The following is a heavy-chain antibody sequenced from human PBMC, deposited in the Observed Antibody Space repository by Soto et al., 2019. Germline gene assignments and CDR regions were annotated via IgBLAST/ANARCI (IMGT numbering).Heavy chain of an antibody. CDR3: AKDRNRWLRFDLGY. V-gene: IGHV3-23*01. Sequence: EVQLLESGGGLVQPGGSLRLSCAASGFTFSSYAMSWVRQAPGKGLEWVSSITGSAGSTYYADSVKGRFTISRDNSKITLYLQMNSPRAEDTAVYYCAKDRNRWLRFDLGYWGQGTLVTVSS. CDR2: ITGSAGST. J-gene: IGHJ4*02. D-gene: IGHD5-12*01. CDR1: GFTFSSYA.